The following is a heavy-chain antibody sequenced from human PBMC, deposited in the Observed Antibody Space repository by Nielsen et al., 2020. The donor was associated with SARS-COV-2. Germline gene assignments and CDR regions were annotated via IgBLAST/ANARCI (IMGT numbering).Heavy chain of an antibody. CDR2: MNPNSGNT. V-gene: IGHV1-8*01. CDR1: GYTFTSYD. J-gene: IGHJ4*02. CDR3: ARRADYYDSSAYYY. Sequence: ASVKVSCKASGYTFTSYDINWVRQATGQGLGWMGWMNPNSGNTGYAQKFKGRVTMTRDTSISTAYMELSSLTSEDTAVYYCARRADYYDSSAYYYWGQGILVTVSS. D-gene: IGHD3-22*01.